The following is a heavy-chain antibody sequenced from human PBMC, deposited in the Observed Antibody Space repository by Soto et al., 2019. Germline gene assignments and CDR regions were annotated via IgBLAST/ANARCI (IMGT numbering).Heavy chain of an antibody. CDR1: GYTFSSYS. V-gene: IGHV1-18*01. D-gene: IGHD2-15*01. CDR2: ISGTNGDT. CDR3: ARAAVGGCSGGSCHSGLHVFDP. Sequence: QVQLVQSGAEVKNPGASVNVSCETSGYTFSSYSITWVRQAPGQGLEWMGWISGTNGDTHYAQKFQGRVTMTTDTSTRTAHMALGSLRSDDTAVYYCARAAVGGCSGGSCHSGLHVFDPWGHGTLVTVSS. J-gene: IGHJ5*02.